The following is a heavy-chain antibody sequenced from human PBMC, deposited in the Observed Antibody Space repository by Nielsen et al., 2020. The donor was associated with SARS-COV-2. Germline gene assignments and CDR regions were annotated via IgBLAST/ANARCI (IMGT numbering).Heavy chain of an antibody. CDR3: VRVGRSSTSRGVYAFDI. D-gene: IGHD2-2*01. Sequence: GGSLRLSCAASGFTFSSYSMNWVRQAPGKGLEWVSSISSSSSYIYYADSVKGRFTISRDNAKNSLYLQMNSLRAEDTAVYYCVRVGRSSTSRGVYAFDIWGQGTMVTVSS. J-gene: IGHJ3*02. CDR2: ISSSSSYI. CDR1: GFTFSSYS. V-gene: IGHV3-21*01.